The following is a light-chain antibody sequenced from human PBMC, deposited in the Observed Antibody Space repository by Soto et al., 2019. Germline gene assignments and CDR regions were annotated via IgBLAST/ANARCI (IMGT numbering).Light chain of an antibody. CDR3: QQTYSSPTGA. CDR1: QSIRND. J-gene: IGKJ1*01. V-gene: IGKV1-39*01. CDR2: TAS. Sequence: DIQMTQSPFSLSASVGDIVTITCRASQSIRNDLNWYQQKPGKAHKVXXYTASSLQSGAPSRFSGSGSGTDFTPSIGRLQPEDFATYYGQQTYSSPTGAFGQGTKVDIK.